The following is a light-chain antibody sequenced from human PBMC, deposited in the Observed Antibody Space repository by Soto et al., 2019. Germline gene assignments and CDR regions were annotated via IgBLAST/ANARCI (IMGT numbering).Light chain of an antibody. CDR2: SNN. Sequence: QSVLTQPPSASGTPGQRVTISCSGSSCNIGTNTVNWYQQFPGTAPKRLIYSNNQRPPGVPDRFSDSKSGTSASLAITGLQAEDEADYYCAAWDDSLNGWVFGGGTKLTVL. CDR3: AAWDDSLNGWV. J-gene: IGLJ3*02. V-gene: IGLV1-44*01. CDR1: SCNIGTNT.